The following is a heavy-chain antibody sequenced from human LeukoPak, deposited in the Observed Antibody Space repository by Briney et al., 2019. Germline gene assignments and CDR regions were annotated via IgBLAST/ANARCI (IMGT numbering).Heavy chain of an antibody. V-gene: IGHV4-4*07. CDR3: ARGPRLLWFGELYDY. Sequence: SETLSLTCTVSGASISSYYWSWIRQPAGKGLEWIGRFYTSGSSNYNPSLKSRITMSVDTSNNQFSLKLSSVTAADTAVYYCARGPRLLWFGELYDYWGQGTLVTVSS. D-gene: IGHD3-10*01. CDR1: GASISSYY. CDR2: FYTSGSS. J-gene: IGHJ4*02.